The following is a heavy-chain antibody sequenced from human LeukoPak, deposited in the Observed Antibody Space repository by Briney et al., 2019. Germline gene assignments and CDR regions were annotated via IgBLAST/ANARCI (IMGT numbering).Heavy chain of an antibody. CDR2: ISGSGGST. CDR3: ARDLGYSLGARSP. Sequence: GGSVRLSCTGSGFTFSTYAMSWVRQAPGKGLEWVSVISGSGGSTYYADPVKGRFTISRDNSKNTLYLQMSSLRAEDTAVYYCARDLGYSLGARSPWGQGTLVTVSS. D-gene: IGHD5-12*01. V-gene: IGHV3-23*01. CDR1: GFTFSTYA. J-gene: IGHJ1*01.